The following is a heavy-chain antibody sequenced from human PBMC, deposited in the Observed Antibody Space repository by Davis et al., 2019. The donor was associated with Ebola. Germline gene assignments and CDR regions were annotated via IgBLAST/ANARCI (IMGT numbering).Heavy chain of an antibody. J-gene: IGHJ3*01. CDR3: AKDTSNIWFDV. Sequence: GESLKISCAASGFVFSSYVMSWVRRAPGKGLEWVSTLGTSADTYYADSVKGRFTISRDNSKNTLHLQMNSLRVDDTAIYYCAKDTSNIWFDVWGQGTMVTVSS. CDR2: LGTSADT. V-gene: IGHV3-23*01. CDR1: GFVFSSYV. D-gene: IGHD1-26*01.